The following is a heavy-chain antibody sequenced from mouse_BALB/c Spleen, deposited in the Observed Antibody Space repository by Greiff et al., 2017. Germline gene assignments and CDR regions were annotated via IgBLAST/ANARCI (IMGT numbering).Heavy chain of an antibody. J-gene: IGHJ2*01. CDR1: GFTFSSYG. CDR2: ISSGGSYT. D-gene: IGHD2-1*01. V-gene: IGHV5-6*02. CDR3: ARGGYYDYFDY. Sequence: DVKLVESGGDLVKPGGSLKLSCAASGFTFSSYGMSWVRQTPDKRLEWVATISSGGSYTYYPDSVKGRFTISRDNAKNTLYLQMSSLKSEDTAMYYCARGGYYDYFDYWGQGTTLTVSS.